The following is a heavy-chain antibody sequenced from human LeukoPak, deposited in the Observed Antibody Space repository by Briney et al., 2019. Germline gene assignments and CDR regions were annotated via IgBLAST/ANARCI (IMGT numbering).Heavy chain of an antibody. Sequence: GGSLRLSCAASGFTFSDYYMSWIRQAPGKGLEWVSFIRFDGHDKFYAETVKGRFTISKDTSRNTLYLQMNSLRPEDTAVYYCAKDLMRDRWFGESWGQGTLVTVSS. D-gene: IGHD3-10*01. CDR3: AKDLMRDRWFGES. J-gene: IGHJ5*02. CDR1: GFTFSDYY. V-gene: IGHV3-30*02. CDR2: IRFDGHDK.